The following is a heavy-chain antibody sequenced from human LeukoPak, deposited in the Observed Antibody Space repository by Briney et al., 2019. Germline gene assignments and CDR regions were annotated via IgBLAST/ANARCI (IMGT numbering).Heavy chain of an antibody. D-gene: IGHD3-10*01. Sequence: TGGSLRLSCAASGFTVSSNYMSWVRQAPGKGLEWVSVIYSGGSTYYADSVKGRFTISRDSSKNTLYLQMNSLSAEDTAIYYCARVVLRGAPVSGDSWFDPWGQGTLVTVSS. CDR1: GFTVSSNY. V-gene: IGHV3-66*01. CDR3: ARVVLRGAPVSGDSWFDP. CDR2: IYSGGST. J-gene: IGHJ5*02.